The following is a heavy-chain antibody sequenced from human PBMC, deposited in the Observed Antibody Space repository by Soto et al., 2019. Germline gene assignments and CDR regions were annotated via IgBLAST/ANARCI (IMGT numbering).Heavy chain of an antibody. V-gene: IGHV3-23*01. CDR1: GFTFSSYV. CDR3: AKSGHPIPRTAEY. D-gene: IGHD2-8*02. CDR2: ISGSGGST. J-gene: IGHJ4*02. Sequence: PGGSLRLSCAASGFTFSSYVMSWVRQAPGKGLEWVSAISGSGGSTYYADSVKGRFTISRDNSKNTLYLQMNSLRAEDTAVYCCAKSGHPIPRTAEYWGQGTLVTVSS.